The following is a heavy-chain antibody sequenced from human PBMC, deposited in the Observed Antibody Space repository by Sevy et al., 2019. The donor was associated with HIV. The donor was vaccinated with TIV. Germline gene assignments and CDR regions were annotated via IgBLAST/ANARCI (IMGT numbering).Heavy chain of an antibody. CDR1: GFKFSDYW. CDR2: IKQDESEK. CDR3: AREVGGFYWRPYYFDS. J-gene: IGHJ4*01. Sequence: GGSLKLSCAASGFKFSDYWMSWVRQSPGKGLEWVATIKQDESEKYYVESVKGRFAISRDNGKNSVSLQMNGLRVEDTALYYCAREVGGFYWRPYYFDSWGHGTLVTVSS. V-gene: IGHV3-7*01. D-gene: IGHD2-21*02.